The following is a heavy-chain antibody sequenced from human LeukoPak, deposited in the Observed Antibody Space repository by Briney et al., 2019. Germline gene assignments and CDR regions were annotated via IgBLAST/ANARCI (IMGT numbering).Heavy chain of an antibody. D-gene: IGHD3-16*01. J-gene: IGHJ4*02. CDR3: AKDRSWGTPRGLDK. CDR2: IDGNGGSP. Sequence: GGSLRLSCAASGFTFSSYAMNWVRQAPGKGLEWVSVIDGNGGSPYYADSVKGRFTISRDNSKNTLFLQMHSLRAEDTAVYFCAKDRSWGTPRGLDKWGQGTLVAVSS. V-gene: IGHV3-23*01. CDR1: GFTFSSYA.